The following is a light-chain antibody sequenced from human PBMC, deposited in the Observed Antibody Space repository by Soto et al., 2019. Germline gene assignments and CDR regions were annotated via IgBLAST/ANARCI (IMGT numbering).Light chain of an antibody. Sequence: QSVLTQSPSASASLGASVKLTCTLSSGHSNYAIAWHQQQSEKGPRYLMKLNNDGSHSKGDGIPDRFSGSSSGAERYLTISSLQSEDEADYYCQTWGSGIVVFGGGTQLTVL. J-gene: IGLJ2*01. CDR2: LNNDGSH. V-gene: IGLV4-69*01. CDR3: QTWGSGIVV. CDR1: SGHSNYA.